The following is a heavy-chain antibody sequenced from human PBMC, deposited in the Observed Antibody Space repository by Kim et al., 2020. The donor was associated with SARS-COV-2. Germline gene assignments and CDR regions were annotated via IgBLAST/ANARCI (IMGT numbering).Heavy chain of an antibody. D-gene: IGHD5-18*01. CDR2: IIPILGIA. V-gene: IGHV1-69*04. Sequence: SVKVSCKASGGTFSSYTISWVRQAPGQGLEWMGRIIPILGIANYAQKFQGRVTITADKSTSTAYMELSSLRSEDTAVYYCARDPLHTAMVRSHAFDIWGQGTMVTVSS. J-gene: IGHJ3*02. CDR1: GGTFSSYT. CDR3: ARDPLHTAMVRSHAFDI.